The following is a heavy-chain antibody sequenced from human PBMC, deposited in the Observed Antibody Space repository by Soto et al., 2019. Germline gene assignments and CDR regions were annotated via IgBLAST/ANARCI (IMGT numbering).Heavy chain of an antibody. Sequence: SLRLSCASSVFTFSSYSMNWVRQAPGKGLEWVSSISSSSSYIYYADSVKGRFTISRDNAKNSLYLQMNSLRAEDTAVYYCASANYYGSGAYYLDYWGQGTLVTVSS. D-gene: IGHD3-10*01. V-gene: IGHV3-21*01. CDR2: ISSSSSYI. CDR1: VFTFSSYS. CDR3: ASANYYGSGAYYLDY. J-gene: IGHJ4*02.